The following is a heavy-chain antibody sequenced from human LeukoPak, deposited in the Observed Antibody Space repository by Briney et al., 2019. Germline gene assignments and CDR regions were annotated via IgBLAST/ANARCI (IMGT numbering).Heavy chain of an antibody. CDR3: ARELAYCGGDCYSFDY. CDR1: GGSISSYY. CDR2: IYYSGST. D-gene: IGHD2-21*02. Sequence: SETLSLTCTVSGGSISSYYWSWIRQPPGKGLEWIGYIYYSGSTNYNSSLKSRVTISVDTSKNQFSLKLSSVTAADTAVYYCARELAYCGGDCYSFDYWGQGTLVTVSS. V-gene: IGHV4-59*12. J-gene: IGHJ4*02.